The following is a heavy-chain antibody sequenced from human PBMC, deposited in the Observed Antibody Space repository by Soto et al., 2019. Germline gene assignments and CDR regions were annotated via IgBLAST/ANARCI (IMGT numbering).Heavy chain of an antibody. D-gene: IGHD3-16*01. Sequence: QVQLVESGGGVVQPGTSLRLSCVGSGFTFRSYVIHWVRQAPGKGLEWVALTSYDGSNNFYGDSVKGRFTISRENSRNTVELQMDSLRLEDTALYYCARWGTTGGLDVWGQGTLVSVSS. CDR3: ARWGTTGGLDV. J-gene: IGHJ4*02. V-gene: IGHV3-33*05. CDR2: TSYDGSNN. CDR1: GFTFRSYV.